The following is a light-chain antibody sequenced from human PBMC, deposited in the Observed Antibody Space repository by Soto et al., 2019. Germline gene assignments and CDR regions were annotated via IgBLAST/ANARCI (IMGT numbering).Light chain of an antibody. CDR2: DAS. CDR3: QQHSNWYT. V-gene: IGKV3-11*01. CDR1: QSVSSY. J-gene: IGKJ2*01. Sequence: IVFTQSPATLSLSPGEKATLSCRASQSVSSYLAWYQQKPGQAPRLLIYDASNRATGVPARFSGSGSGTDFTLTISSLEPEDFAVYYCQQHSNWYTFGQGTKGDIK.